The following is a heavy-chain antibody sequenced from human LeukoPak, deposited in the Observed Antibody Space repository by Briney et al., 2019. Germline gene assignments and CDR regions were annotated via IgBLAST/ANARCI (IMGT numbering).Heavy chain of an antibody. Sequence: SETLSLTCTVSGGSISSYYWSWIRQPPGKGLEWIGYIYYSGSTNYNPSLKSRDTISVDTSKNQFSLKLSSVTAADTAVYYCARLMTYYDILTGSPRQFDYWGQGTLVTVSS. CDR1: GGSISSYY. CDR2: IYYSGST. D-gene: IGHD3-9*01. J-gene: IGHJ4*02. CDR3: ARLMTYYDILTGSPRQFDY. V-gene: IGHV4-59*01.